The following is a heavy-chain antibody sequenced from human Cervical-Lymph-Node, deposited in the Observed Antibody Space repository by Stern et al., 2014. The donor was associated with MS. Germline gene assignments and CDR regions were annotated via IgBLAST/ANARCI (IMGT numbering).Heavy chain of an antibody. V-gene: IGHV4-59*01. Sequence: QVQLQESGPGLVKPSETLSLTCTVSGASISSYDWTWIRRPPGKGLEWIGFIYNSGNTNYNPSRKSRVTMSLDTSKNRFFLNLKSVIAADTAVYYCARLRSGKYYYYGFDVWGQGTTVTVSS. CDR1: GASISSYD. D-gene: IGHD3-3*01. J-gene: IGHJ6*02. CDR3: ARLRSGKYYYYGFDV. CDR2: IYNSGNT.